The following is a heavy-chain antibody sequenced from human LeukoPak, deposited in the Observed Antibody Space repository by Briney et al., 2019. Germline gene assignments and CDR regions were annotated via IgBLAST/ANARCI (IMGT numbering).Heavy chain of an antibody. J-gene: IGHJ4*02. CDR2: IYYSGST. D-gene: IGHD3-22*01. Sequence: SETRSLTCTVSGGSSGRGGYCWSWIRQHPGKGLEWIGYIYYSGSTYYNPSLKSRVTISVDTSKNQFSLKLSSVTAADTAVYYCARETRSGYYYDLDYWGQGTLVTVSS. CDR3: ARETRSGYYYDLDY. CDR1: GGSSGRGGYC. V-gene: IGHV4-31*03.